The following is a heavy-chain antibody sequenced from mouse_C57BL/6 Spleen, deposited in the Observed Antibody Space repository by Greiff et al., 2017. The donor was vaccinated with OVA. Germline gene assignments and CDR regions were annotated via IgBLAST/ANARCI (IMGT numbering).Heavy chain of an antibody. D-gene: IGHD2-3*01. CDR1: GFTFSSYG. CDR3: ARIYDGYLSYYFDY. Sequence: EVMLVESGGDLVKPGGSLKLSCAASGFTFSSYGMSWVRQTPDKRLEWVATLSSGGSYTYYPDSVKGRFTISRDNAKNTLYRQMSSLKSEDTAMYYCARIYDGYLSYYFDYWGQGTTLTVSS. J-gene: IGHJ2*01. V-gene: IGHV5-6*02. CDR2: LSSGGSYT.